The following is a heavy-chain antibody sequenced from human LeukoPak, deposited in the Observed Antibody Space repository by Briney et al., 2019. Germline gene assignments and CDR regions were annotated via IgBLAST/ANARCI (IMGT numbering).Heavy chain of an antibody. CDR3: AREAAAAGVFWFDP. CDR2: ISTYNGNT. CDR1: GYTFTSDG. D-gene: IGHD6-13*01. Sequence: ASVKVSCKTSGYTFTSDGITWVRQAPGQGLEWMGWISTYNGNTYYAQKFQARATMTTDTSTRTGYMELRNLKSDDTAVYYCAREAAAAGVFWFDPWGQGTLVTVSS. J-gene: IGHJ5*02. V-gene: IGHV1-18*01.